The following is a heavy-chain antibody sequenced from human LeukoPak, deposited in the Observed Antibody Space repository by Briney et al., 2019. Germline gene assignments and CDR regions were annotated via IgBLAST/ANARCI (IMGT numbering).Heavy chain of an antibody. CDR3: ARDHDSSGYINWFDP. V-gene: IGHV1-69*05. CDR1: GGTFSSYA. J-gene: IGHJ5*02. D-gene: IGHD3-22*01. Sequence: SVKVSCKASGGTFSSYAISWVRQAPGQGLEWMGGIIPIFGTANYAQKFQGRVTITTDESTSTAYMELSSLRSEDAAVYYCARDHDSSGYINWFDPWGQGTLVTVSS. CDR2: IIPIFGTA.